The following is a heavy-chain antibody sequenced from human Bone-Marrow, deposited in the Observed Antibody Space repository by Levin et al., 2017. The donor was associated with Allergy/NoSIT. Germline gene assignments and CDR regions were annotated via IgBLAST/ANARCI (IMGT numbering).Heavy chain of an antibody. J-gene: IGHJ6*02. V-gene: IGHV3-30*04. CDR1: GFTFSSYA. Sequence: GESLKISCAASGFTFSSYAMHWVRQAPGKGLEWVAFVSYDGSNKVYADSVKGRFTISRDNSETKLFLEMSRLRPEDTSLYYCAREHGTSFYAMDVWGQGTTITVSS. CDR2: VSYDGSNK. CDR3: AREHGTSFYAMDV.